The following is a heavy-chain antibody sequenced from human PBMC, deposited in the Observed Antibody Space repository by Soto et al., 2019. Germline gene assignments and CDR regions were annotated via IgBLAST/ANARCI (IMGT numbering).Heavy chain of an antibody. J-gene: IGHJ5*02. CDR3: ARRRLLSYGNNWFDP. D-gene: IGHD4-17*01. CDR2: IYYSGST. Sequence: SDTLSLTCTVSGGSISSYYWSWIRQPPGKGLEWIGYIYYSGSTNYNPSLKSRVTISVDTSKNQFSLKLSSVTAADTAVYYCARRRLLSYGNNWFDPWGQGTLVTVSS. CDR1: GGSISSYY. V-gene: IGHV4-59*07.